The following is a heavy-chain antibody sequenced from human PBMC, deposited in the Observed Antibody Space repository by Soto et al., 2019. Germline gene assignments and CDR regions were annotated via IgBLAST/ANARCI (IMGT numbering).Heavy chain of an antibody. Sequence: GETLKISCKGSGYSFTSYWISWVRQMPGKGLEWMGRIDPSDSYTNYSPSFQGHVTISADKSISTAYLQWSSLKASDTAMYYCASSIGYCSGGSCNSLYYYYGMDVWGQGTTVTASS. J-gene: IGHJ6*02. V-gene: IGHV5-10-1*01. CDR2: IDPSDSYT. CDR3: ASSIGYCSGGSCNSLYYYYGMDV. CDR1: GYSFTSYW. D-gene: IGHD2-15*01.